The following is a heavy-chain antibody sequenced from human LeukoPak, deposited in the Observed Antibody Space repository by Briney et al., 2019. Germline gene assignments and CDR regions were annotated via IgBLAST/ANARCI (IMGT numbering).Heavy chain of an antibody. Sequence: ASVKVSCKAPGYTFTTHGIHWVRQAPGQGLEWMGHTTPRNGKTDYAPKFQGRVTVTADTPTSTAYMELRSLRSDDTAMYYCARVYQWNQLWAHYWDQGTLVTVSS. CDR1: GYTFTTHG. D-gene: IGHD1-14*01. CDR3: ARVYQWNQLWAHY. J-gene: IGHJ4*02. V-gene: IGHV1-18*04. CDR2: TTPRNGKT.